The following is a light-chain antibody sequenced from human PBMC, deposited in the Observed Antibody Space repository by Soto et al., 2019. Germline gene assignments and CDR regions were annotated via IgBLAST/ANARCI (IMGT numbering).Light chain of an antibody. CDR3: QQTYSAPPL. Sequence: DIQMTQSPSSLSASIGDRVTLTCRASQRIGTNLNWYQQRPGKAPKLLIYAVSSLQSGVSSRFSSSGSATDFTLSITSLQREDFATYSCQQTYSAPPLFGQGTKVDIK. CDR1: QRIGTN. J-gene: IGKJ1*01. CDR2: AVS. V-gene: IGKV1-39*01.